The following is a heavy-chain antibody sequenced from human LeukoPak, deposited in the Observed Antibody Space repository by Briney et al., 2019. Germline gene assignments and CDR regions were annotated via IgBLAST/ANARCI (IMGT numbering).Heavy chain of an antibody. CDR2: IIPIFGTA. Sequence: GASVKVSCKASGGTFSSYAISWVRQAPGQGLEWMGGIIPIFGTANYVQKFQGRVTITADESTSTAYMELSSLRSEDTAVYYCARDQGDYAFDYWGQGTLVTVSS. CDR3: ARDQGDYAFDY. V-gene: IGHV1-69*13. J-gene: IGHJ4*02. CDR1: GGTFSSYA. D-gene: IGHD4-17*01.